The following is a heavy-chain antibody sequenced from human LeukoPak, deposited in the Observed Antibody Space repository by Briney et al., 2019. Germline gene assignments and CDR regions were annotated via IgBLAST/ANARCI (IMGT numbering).Heavy chain of an antibody. J-gene: IGHJ3*02. CDR1: GFTFTSSA. CDR2: IVVGSGNT. CDR3: AAGGKITIFGVVIDAFDI. V-gene: IGHV1-58*01. Sequence: SVKVSCKASGFTFTSSAVQWVRQARGQRLEWIGWIVVGSGNTNYAQKFQERVTITRDMSTSTAYMELSSLRSEDTAVYYCAAGGKITIFGVVIDAFDIWGQGTMVTVSS. D-gene: IGHD3-3*01.